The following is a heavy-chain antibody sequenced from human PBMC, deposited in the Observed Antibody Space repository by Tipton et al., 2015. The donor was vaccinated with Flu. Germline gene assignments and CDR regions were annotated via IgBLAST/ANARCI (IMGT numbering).Heavy chain of an antibody. J-gene: IGHJ4*02. CDR2: IYTSGST. CDR3: ARDSRIAAAGSEDY. V-gene: IGHV4-61*02. CDR1: GGSISSGGDS. D-gene: IGHD6-13*01. Sequence: TLSLTCFVSGGSISSGGDSWNWLRQPPGKGLEWIGRIYTSGSTNYNPSLKSRVTISVDTSKNQFPLKLSSVTAADTAVYYCARDSRIAAAGSEDYWGQGTLVTVSS.